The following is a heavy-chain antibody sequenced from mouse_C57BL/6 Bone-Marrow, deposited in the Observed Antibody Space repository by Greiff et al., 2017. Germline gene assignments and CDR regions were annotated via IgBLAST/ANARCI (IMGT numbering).Heavy chain of an antibody. D-gene: IGHD2-4*01. CDR3: ARWDYDYEWFAY. CDR1: GYTFTSYW. J-gene: IGHJ3*01. V-gene: IGHV1-53*01. Sequence: QVQLQQPGTELVKPGASGYTFTSYWMHWVTQRPGQGLEWIGNINPSNGGTNNNEKFKSKATLTVDKSSSTAYMQLSSLTSEDSAVYYCARWDYDYEWFAYWGQGTLVTVSA. CDR2: INPSNGGT.